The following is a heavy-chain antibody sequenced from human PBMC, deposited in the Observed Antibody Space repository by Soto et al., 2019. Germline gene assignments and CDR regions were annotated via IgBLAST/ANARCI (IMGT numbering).Heavy chain of an antibody. CDR1: GFTFSSYA. J-gene: IGHJ6*02. CDR3: ARAGKPEWLRVNYYNYDGMDV. Sequence: GGSLRLSCAASGFTFSSYAMHWVRQAPGKGLEWVAVISYDGSNKYYADSVKGRFTISRDNSKSTLYLQMNSLRAEDTAVYYCARAGKPEWLRVNYYNYDGMDVWGQGTTVTVSS. D-gene: IGHD5-12*01. CDR2: ISYDGSNK. V-gene: IGHV3-30-3*01.